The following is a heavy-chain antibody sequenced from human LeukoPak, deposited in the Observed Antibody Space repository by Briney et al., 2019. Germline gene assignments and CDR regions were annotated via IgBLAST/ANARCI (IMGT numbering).Heavy chain of an antibody. J-gene: IGHJ6*03. CDR3: ARDGKVFRDGYNLEEGRHYYYYYYMDV. V-gene: IGHV3-64*01. D-gene: IGHD5-24*01. CDR2: ISSSGGHT. CDR1: GFTFSGYS. Sequence: GGSLRLSCAASGFTFSGYSMHWVRQAPGKGLEYVSAISSSGGHTYYANSVKGRFTISRDNSMNTLYLQMNSLRAEDTAVYYCARDGKVFRDGYNLEEGRHYYYYYYMDVWGKGTTVTVSS.